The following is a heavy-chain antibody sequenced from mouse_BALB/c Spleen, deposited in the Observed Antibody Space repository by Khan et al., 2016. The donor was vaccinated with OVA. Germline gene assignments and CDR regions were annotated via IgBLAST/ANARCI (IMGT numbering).Heavy chain of an antibody. CDR1: GYTFTNYG. Sequence: QIQLVQSGPEFKKPGETVKFSCKASGYTFTNYGMNWVKQSPGKGLKWMGWINTYTGDPTYADDFKGRFAFSLETSASNAYLQINSLKTEDTATYFGASGGYRYVDDWGAGTTVTVSS. CDR2: INTYTGDP. J-gene: IGHJ1*01. CDR3: ASGGYRYVDD. V-gene: IGHV9-3-1*01.